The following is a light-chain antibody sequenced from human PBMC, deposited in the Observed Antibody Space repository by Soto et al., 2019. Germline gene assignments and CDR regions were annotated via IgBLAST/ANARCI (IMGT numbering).Light chain of an antibody. J-gene: IGKJ5*01. Sequence: EIVLTQSPATLSLSPGERATLSCRASQNISIYLAWYQQKPGKAPRLLIYDASSRATGIPAGFSGSGSGTDFTLTISSLEPEDFAVYYCQQRNNWPPEITFGQGTRLEIK. CDR1: QNISIY. CDR2: DAS. CDR3: QQRNNWPPEIT. V-gene: IGKV3-11*01.